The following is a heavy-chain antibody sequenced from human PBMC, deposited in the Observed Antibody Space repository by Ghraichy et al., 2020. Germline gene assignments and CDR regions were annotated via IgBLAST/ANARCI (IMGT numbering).Heavy chain of an antibody. V-gene: IGHV4-39*01. J-gene: IGHJ4*02. CDR3: ARLRGGDSRGYYCDFDT. CDR1: GGSIRDINSSWGTTYY. CDR2: VSNTGTT. D-gene: IGHD3-22*01. Sequence: SETLSLTCLVSGGSIRDINSSWGTTYYWAWIRQSPGKGLEWIATVSNTGTTYYNPSLKSRVTISVDTSKNQFSLKVKSMSAADTALYYCARLRGGDSRGYYCDFDTWGQGTLVTVSS.